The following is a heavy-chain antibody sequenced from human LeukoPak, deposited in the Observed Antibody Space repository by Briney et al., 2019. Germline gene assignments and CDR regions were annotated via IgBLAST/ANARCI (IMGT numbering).Heavy chain of an antibody. D-gene: IGHD1-26*01. CDR3: AKGSDFDY. CDR1: GFTFSSYE. V-gene: IGHV3-21*01. CDR2: ITRSSSDI. J-gene: IGHJ4*02. Sequence: GGSLRLSCAASGFTFSSYEMNWVRQAPGKGLEWVSSITRSSSDIYYSDSVKGRFTISRDNAKNSLYLQINSLRAEDTAVYYCAKGSDFDYWGQGTLVTVSS.